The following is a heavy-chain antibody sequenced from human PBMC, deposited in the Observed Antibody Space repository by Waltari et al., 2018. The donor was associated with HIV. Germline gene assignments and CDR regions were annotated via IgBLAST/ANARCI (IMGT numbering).Heavy chain of an antibody. D-gene: IGHD4-4*01. CDR3: AREMATVYFDY. CDR2: INSRTDII. J-gene: IGHJ4*02. V-gene: IGHV3-48*01. Sequence: EVQLVESGGGLVQPGGSLRLSCSASGFPFTSYSMNWVRQAPGKGLEWISYINSRTDIIYYADSVKGRFTISRDNAKNSVYLQMNSLRAEDTAVYYCAREMATVYFDYWGQGTPVDVSS. CDR1: GFPFTSYS.